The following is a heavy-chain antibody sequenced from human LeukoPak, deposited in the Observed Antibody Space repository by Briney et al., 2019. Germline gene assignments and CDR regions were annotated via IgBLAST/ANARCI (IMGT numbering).Heavy chain of an antibody. Sequence: SETLSLTCAVYGGSFSVYYWSWIRQPPGKGLEWIGEINHSGSTNYNPSLKSRVTISVDTSKNQFSLKLSSVTAADTAVYYCARAAAGLYYFDYWGQGTLVTVSS. J-gene: IGHJ4*02. CDR2: INHSGST. V-gene: IGHV4-34*01. D-gene: IGHD6-13*01. CDR3: ARAAAGLYYFDY. CDR1: GGSFSVYY.